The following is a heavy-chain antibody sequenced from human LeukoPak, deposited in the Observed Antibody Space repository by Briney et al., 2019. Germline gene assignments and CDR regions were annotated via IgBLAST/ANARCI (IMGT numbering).Heavy chain of an antibody. CDR1: GFTFSSYA. CDR2: ISGSGGST. CDR3: AKDPRIAVAGYYYYYYMDV. Sequence: GGSLRLSCAASGFTFSSYAMSCVPQAPGKGVEWGSDISGSGGSTYYADYEKGRFTSSRENSKNPLYLQMNSLRPEDTAVYYCAKDPRIAVAGYYYYYYMDVWGKGTTVTVS. J-gene: IGHJ6*03. D-gene: IGHD6-19*01. V-gene: IGHV3-23*01.